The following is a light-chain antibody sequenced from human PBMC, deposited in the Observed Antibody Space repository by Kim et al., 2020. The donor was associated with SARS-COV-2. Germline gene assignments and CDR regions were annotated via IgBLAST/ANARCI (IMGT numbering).Light chain of an antibody. CDR2: DVY. CDR3: NSYRSDNTRV. V-gene: IGLV2-14*03. Sequence: GPSISISCTGPRADFGYYDFVSWYQPHPDTAPKLIFYDVYNRPSAVSSRFSASKSGNTASLTISGLQAEDEAYYYCNSYRSDNTRVFGTGTKVTVL. CDR1: RADFGYYDF. J-gene: IGLJ1*01.